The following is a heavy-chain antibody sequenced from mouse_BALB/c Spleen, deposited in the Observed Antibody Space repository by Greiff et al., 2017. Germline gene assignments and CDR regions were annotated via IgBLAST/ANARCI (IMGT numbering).Heavy chain of an antibody. D-gene: IGHD3-1*01. Sequence: QVHVKQSGAELARPGASVKMSCKASGYTFTSYTMHWVKQRPGQGLEWIGYINPSSGYTNYNQKFKDKATLTADKSSSTAYMQLSSLTSEDSAVYYCARSAGAYDLDYWGQGTTLTVSS. J-gene: IGHJ2*01. CDR3: ARSAGAYDLDY. CDR1: GYTFTSYT. V-gene: IGHV1-4*01. CDR2: INPSSGYT.